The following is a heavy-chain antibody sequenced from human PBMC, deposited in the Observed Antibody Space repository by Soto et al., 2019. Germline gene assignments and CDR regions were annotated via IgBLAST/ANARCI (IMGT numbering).Heavy chain of an antibody. V-gene: IGHV1-18*01. D-gene: IGHD2-15*01. Sequence: QVQLVQSETEMKKPGASVKVSCKTSGYTFTNYGISWVRQAPGQGLELMGWINTYNGNTKYPQNFQGRVTMTADTSTSTAYMELRSLRSDDTAVYYCCSSQTPTSFDYWGQGTLVTGSS. J-gene: IGHJ4*02. CDR3: CSSQTPTSFDY. CDR2: INTYNGNT. CDR1: GYTFTNYG.